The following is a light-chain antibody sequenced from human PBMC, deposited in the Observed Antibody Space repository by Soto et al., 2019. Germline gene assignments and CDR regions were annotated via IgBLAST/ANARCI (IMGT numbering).Light chain of an antibody. Sequence: EIVMTQSPDTVYVSLGERATLSCRASQSVSSNLAWYQHKPGQAPRLLIYDGSTRQRGIPARFSGSESGTEFTLTISSLQSEDFAVYFCQQDDGLPFTFGQGTRLDIK. CDR3: QQDDGLPFT. CDR2: DGS. V-gene: IGKV3-15*01. J-gene: IGKJ5*01. CDR1: QSVSSN.